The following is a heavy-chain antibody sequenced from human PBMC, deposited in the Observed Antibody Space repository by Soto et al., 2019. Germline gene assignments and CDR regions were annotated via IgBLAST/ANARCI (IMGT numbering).Heavy chain of an antibody. Sequence: QEQLVQSGAEVKKPGASVKVSCKTSGYTFTDYDINWVRQATGQGLEWIGWMNPISGETGYAQKFQGRVTMTRSASLSTAYLELSSLSSEDTAVYYCARVAVAARPRWYNWFDLWGQGTLVTVSS. V-gene: IGHV1-8*01. CDR2: MNPISGET. J-gene: IGHJ5*02. CDR1: GYTFTDYD. CDR3: ARVAVAARPRWYNWFDL. D-gene: IGHD2-15*01.